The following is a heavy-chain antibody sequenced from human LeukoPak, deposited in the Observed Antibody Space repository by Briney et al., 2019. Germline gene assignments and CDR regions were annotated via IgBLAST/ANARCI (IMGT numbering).Heavy chain of an antibody. V-gene: IGHV4-61*01. CDR2: IYYSGST. Sequence: SETLSLTCTVSGVSVSSGSYYWSWIRQPPGKGLEWIGYIYYSGSTNYNPSLKSRVTISVDTSKNQFSLKLSSVTAADTAVYYCAGYCSGGSCYSGAFDIWSQGTMVTVSS. J-gene: IGHJ3*02. CDR3: AGYCSGGSCYSGAFDI. D-gene: IGHD2-15*01. CDR1: GVSVSSGSYY.